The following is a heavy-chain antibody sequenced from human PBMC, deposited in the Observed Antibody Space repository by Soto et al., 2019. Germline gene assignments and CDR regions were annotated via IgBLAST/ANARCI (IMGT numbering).Heavy chain of an antibody. Sequence: GGSLRLSCAASGFTFSNAWMNWVRQAPGKGLEWVGRIKSKTDGGTTDYAAPVKGRFTISRDDSKNTLYLQMNSLKTEDTAVYYCITEETRVAATTYYYYGMDVWGQETTVTVSS. D-gene: IGHD2-15*01. V-gene: IGHV3-15*07. CDR1: GFTFSNAW. CDR3: ITEETRVAATTYYYYGMDV. J-gene: IGHJ6*02. CDR2: IKSKTDGGTT.